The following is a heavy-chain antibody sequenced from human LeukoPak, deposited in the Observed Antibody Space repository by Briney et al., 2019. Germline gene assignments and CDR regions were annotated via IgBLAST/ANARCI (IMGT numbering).Heavy chain of an antibody. CDR1: GFTFSNYN. Sequence: GGSLRLSCAASGFTFSNYNMNWVRQAPGKGLEWVSSISRGGTSVYYPDSLKGRFTISRDNAKNTLYLQMNSLRPEDTAVYYCAKDRYSNYVGPPEYWGQGTLVIVSS. D-gene: IGHD4-11*01. CDR3: AKDRYSNYVGPPEY. J-gene: IGHJ4*02. V-gene: IGHV3-21*01. CDR2: ISRGGTSV.